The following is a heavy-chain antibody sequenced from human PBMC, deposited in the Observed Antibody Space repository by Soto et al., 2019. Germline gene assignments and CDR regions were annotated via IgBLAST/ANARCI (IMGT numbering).Heavy chain of an antibody. CDR3: ARAGGEWELLPDAFDI. V-gene: IGHV3-21*01. CDR1: GFTFSSYS. Sequence: GGSLRLSCAASGFTFSSYSMNWVRQAPGKGLEWVSSISSSSSYIYYADSVTGRFTISRDNAKNSLYLQMNSLRAEDTAVYYCARAGGEWELLPDAFDIWGQGTMVTVSS. CDR2: ISSSSSYI. D-gene: IGHD1-26*01. J-gene: IGHJ3*02.